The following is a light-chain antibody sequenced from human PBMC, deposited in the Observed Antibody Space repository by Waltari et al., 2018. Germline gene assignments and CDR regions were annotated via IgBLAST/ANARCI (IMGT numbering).Light chain of an antibody. V-gene: IGKV3-20*01. CDR2: GAS. CDR3: QQFGSSPRWT. J-gene: IGKJ1*01. CDR1: QSLNNSY. Sequence: EGALTQSPGTLSVSPGERATLSCSVSQSLNNSYLAWYQLKPGQPPRLLIYGASSRATGVPNRFSGRGSGTDFTLTISRLEPDDFAVYFCQQFGSSPRWTFGQGTKVE.